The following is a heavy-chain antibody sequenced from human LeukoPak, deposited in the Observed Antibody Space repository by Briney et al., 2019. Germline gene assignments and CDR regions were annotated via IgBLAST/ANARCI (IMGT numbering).Heavy chain of an antibody. J-gene: IGHJ6*04. D-gene: IGHD3-10*02. CDR3: AELGITMIGGV. Sequence: PGGFRRFSGAAPGFTFRSYEMNWVRKAPGKGLGGVSYISSSGSPIYYAHSVKGRFTIPRDDAKHSLYLQMNSLRAEHTAVYYCAELGITMIGGVWGKGATVTISS. CDR1: GFTFRSYE. V-gene: IGHV3-48*03. CDR2: ISSSGSPI.